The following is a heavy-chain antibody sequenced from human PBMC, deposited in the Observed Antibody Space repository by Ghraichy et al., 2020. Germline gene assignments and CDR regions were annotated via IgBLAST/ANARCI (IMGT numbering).Heavy chain of an antibody. D-gene: IGHD3-10*02. CDR3: ARDQGPIFGGYPNYYYGMDV. CDR1: GGSISSYY. CDR2: IYTSGST. V-gene: IGHV4-4*07. J-gene: IGHJ6*02. Sequence: SETLSLTCTVSGGSISSYYWSWIRQPAGKGLEWIGRIYTSGSTNYNPSLKSRVTMSVDTSKNQFSLKLSSVTAADTAVYYCARDQGPIFGGYPNYYYGMDVWGQGTTVTVSS.